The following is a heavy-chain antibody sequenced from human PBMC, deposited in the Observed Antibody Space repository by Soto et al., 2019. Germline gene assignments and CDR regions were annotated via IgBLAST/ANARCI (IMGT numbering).Heavy chain of an antibody. D-gene: IGHD6-13*01. CDR1: GFQFRRYS. J-gene: IGHJ4*02. CDR3: AGYRGIAAAGTSRYY. V-gene: IGHV3-21*01. Sequence: GGSLRLSCAASGFQFRRYSMNWVRQAPGKGLEWVSSISSSSSYIYYADSVKGRFTISRDNAKNSLYLQMNSLRAEDTAVYYCAGYRGIAAAGTSRYYWGQGTLVT. CDR2: ISSSSSYI.